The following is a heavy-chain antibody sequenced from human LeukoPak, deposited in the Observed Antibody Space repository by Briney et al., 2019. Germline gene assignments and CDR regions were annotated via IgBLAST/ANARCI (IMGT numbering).Heavy chain of an antibody. CDR2: IYSSGST. J-gene: IGHJ5*02. D-gene: IGHD3-3*01. V-gene: IGHV4-59*08. CDR3: ARQDFRWFDP. CDR1: GGSISSYY. Sequence: SETLSLTCTVSGGSISSYYWSWIRQPPGKGLEWIGYIYSSGSTNYNPSLKSRVTISVDTSKNQFSLKLSSVTAADTAVYYCARQDFRWFDPWGQGTLVTVSS.